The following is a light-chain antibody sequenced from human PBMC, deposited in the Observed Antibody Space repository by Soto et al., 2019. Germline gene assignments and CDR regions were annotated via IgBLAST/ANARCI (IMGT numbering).Light chain of an antibody. V-gene: IGLV1-44*01. CDR2: SDN. CDR3: AAWDDSLNAAV. Sequence: QSVLTQPYSVSGTPGQRVTISCSGSSSNIGSHTLNWYQHLPGTAPNLLIYSDNQRPSGVPDRFSGSTSSTSASLAISGLQSEDEADYYCAAWDDSLNAAVFGGGTKLTVL. CDR1: SSNIGSHT. J-gene: IGLJ2*01.